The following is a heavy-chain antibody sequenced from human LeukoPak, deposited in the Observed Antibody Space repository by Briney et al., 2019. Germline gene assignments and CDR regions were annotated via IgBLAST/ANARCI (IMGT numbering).Heavy chain of an antibody. V-gene: IGHV4-34*01. D-gene: IGHD2-8*01. CDR3: ARGRRICTNGVCYTKQVKYYFDY. Sequence: PSETLSLTCAVYGGSFSGYYWSWIRQPPGKGLEWIGEINHSGSTNYNPSLKSRVTISVDTSKNQFSLKLSSVTAADTAVYYCARGRRICTNGVCYTKQVKYYFDYWGQGTLVTVSS. J-gene: IGHJ4*02. CDR1: GGSFSGYY. CDR2: INHSGST.